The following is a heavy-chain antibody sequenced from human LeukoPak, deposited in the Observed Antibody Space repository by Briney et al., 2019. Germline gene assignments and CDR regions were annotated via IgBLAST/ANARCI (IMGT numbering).Heavy chain of an antibody. J-gene: IGHJ4*02. D-gene: IGHD1-26*01. Sequence: ASVKVSCKASGYTFTTYNINWVRQAPGQGLEWMGWISGYNGNTNYAQKLQGRVTMTTDTSTSTAYMELRSLRSDDTAVYYCARWGPETTNDYWGQGTLVTVSS. CDR1: GYTFTTYN. V-gene: IGHV1-18*01. CDR2: ISGYNGNT. CDR3: ARWGPETTNDY.